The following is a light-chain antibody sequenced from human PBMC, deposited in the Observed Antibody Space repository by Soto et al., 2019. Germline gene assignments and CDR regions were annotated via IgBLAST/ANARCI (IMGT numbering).Light chain of an antibody. J-gene: IGKJ1*01. CDR3: QQRSSWWT. V-gene: IGKV3-11*01. Sequence: EIVLTQSPATLSLSPGERATLSCRASQSVSSYLAWYQQKPGQAPRLLIYDASNRATGIPARFSGSGSGTDFTLTISSLEPEDFAVYYCQQRSSWWTVGQGTKVEI. CDR2: DAS. CDR1: QSVSSY.